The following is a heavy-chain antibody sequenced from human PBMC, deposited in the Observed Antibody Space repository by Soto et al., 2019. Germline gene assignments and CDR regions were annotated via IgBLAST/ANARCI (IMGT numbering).Heavy chain of an antibody. Sequence: QVQLVESGGGVVQPGRSLRLSCAASGFTFSSYGMHWVRQAPGKGLEWVAVIWYDGSNKYYADSVKGRFTISRDNSKNTLDLQMNSLRGEDTAVYYCARGNMIFGVVPDAFDIWGQGTMVTVSS. V-gene: IGHV3-33*01. CDR3: ARGNMIFGVVPDAFDI. CDR1: GFTFSSYG. D-gene: IGHD3-3*01. CDR2: IWYDGSNK. J-gene: IGHJ3*02.